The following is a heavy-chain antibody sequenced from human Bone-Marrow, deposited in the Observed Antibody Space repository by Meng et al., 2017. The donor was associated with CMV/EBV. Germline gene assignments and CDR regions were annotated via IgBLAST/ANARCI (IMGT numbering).Heavy chain of an antibody. CDR3: ARDAVVPAAITQSADYYYYGMDV. Sequence: ESLKISCTVSGYSISSGYYWSWIRQPPGKGLEWIGEINHSGSTNYNPSLKSRVTISVDTSKNQFSLKLSSVTAADTAVYYCARDAVVPAAITQSADYYYYGMDVWGQGTTVTVSS. CDR2: INHSGST. J-gene: IGHJ6*02. D-gene: IGHD2-2*02. V-gene: IGHV4-38-2*02. CDR1: GYSISSGYY.